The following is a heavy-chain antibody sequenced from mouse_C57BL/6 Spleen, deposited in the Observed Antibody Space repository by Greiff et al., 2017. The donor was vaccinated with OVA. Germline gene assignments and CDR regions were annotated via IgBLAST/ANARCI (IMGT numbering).Heavy chain of an antibody. J-gene: IGHJ4*01. CDR3: ARMPFYYGNYAMDY. V-gene: IGHV1-82*01. CDR2: IYPGDGDT. Sequence: VKLQESGPELVKPGASVKISCKASGYAFSSSWMNWVKQRPGKGLEWIGRIYPGDGDTNYNGKFKGKATLTADKSSSTAYMQLSSLTSEDSAVYFCARMPFYYGNYAMDYWGQGTSVTVSS. D-gene: IGHD2-1*01. CDR1: GYAFSSSW.